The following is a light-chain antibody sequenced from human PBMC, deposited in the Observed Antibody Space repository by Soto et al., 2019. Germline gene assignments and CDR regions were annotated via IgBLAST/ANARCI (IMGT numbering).Light chain of an antibody. CDR2: GAS. V-gene: IGKV3-20*01. J-gene: IGKJ1*01. CDR1: QSVSSSY. CDR3: QQYGSSPQT. Sequence: EIVLTQSPGTLSLSPGERASLSCRASQSVSSSYLAWYQQKPGQAPRLLIYGASSRATGIPDRFSGSGSGTDFILTISRLEPEDFAVYYCQQYGSSPQTFGQGTK.